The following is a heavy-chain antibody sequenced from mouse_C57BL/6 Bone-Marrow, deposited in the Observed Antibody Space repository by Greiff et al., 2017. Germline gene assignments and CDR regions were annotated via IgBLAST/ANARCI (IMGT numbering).Heavy chain of an antibody. Sequence: VQLQESGAELVKPGASVKLSCKASGYTFTSYWMHWVKQRPGQGLEWIGMIHPNSGSTNYNEKFKSKATLTVDKSSSTAYMQLSSLTSEDSAVYYCAREDCYGAMDYWGQGTSVTVSS. CDR1: GYTFTSYW. D-gene: IGHD1-1*01. V-gene: IGHV1-64*01. J-gene: IGHJ4*01. CDR3: AREDCYGAMDY. CDR2: IHPNSGST.